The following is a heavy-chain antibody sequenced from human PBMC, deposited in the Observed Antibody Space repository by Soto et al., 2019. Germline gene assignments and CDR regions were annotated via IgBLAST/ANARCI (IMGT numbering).Heavy chain of an antibody. J-gene: IGHJ3*02. V-gene: IGHV4-59*01. Sequence: SETLSLTCTVSGGSISSYYWTWIRQPPGKGLEWIGYIYYTGNTYYNPSLKSRVTISVDTSKNQFSLKLSSVTAADTAVYYCARKPMNTHAFDIWGQGTMVTVSS. CDR2: IYYTGNT. CDR1: GGSISSYY. CDR3: ARKPMNTHAFDI.